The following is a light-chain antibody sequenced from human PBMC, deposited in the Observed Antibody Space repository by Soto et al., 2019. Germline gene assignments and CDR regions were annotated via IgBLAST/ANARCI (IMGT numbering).Light chain of an antibody. CDR1: QSVSSY. V-gene: IGKV3-11*01. J-gene: IGKJ1*01. CDR2: DVF. CDR3: QQRDNWPT. Sequence: EIVLTQSPATLSLSPGARAPLSCRASQSVSSYLAWYQQKPGQAPRLLIYDVFNRATGIPARFSGSGSGTDFTLTISSLEPEDFAVYYCQQRDNWPTFGRGTKVDI.